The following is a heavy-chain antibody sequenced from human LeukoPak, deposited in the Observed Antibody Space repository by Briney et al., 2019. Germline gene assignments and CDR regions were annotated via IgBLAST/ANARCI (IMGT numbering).Heavy chain of an antibody. D-gene: IGHD3-22*01. V-gene: IGHV1-18*01. CDR3: ARARAGYYYDSSGHYYWYFDL. CDR2: ISPYNGNT. CDR1: GYTFTSYG. J-gene: IGHJ2*01. Sequence: ASVKVSCKASGYTFTSYGISWVRQAPGQGLEWMGWISPYNGNTNYAQKLQGRVTMTTDTSTSTAYMELRSLRSDDTAVYYCARARAGYYYDSSGHYYWYFDLWGRGTLVTVSS.